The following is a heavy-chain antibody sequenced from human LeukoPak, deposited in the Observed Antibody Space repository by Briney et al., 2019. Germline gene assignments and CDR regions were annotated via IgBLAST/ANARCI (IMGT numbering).Heavy chain of an antibody. CDR1: GGFINSYY. Sequence: PSETLSLTCTVSGGFINSYYWSWTRQPPGKGLEWIGYIYYRGTTNYSPSLESRVTISVDTSKTQFSLKLRSVTAADTAVYYCARAPTNYGSGGYYGMDVWGQGTTVTVSS. CDR3: ARAPTNYGSGGYYGMDV. J-gene: IGHJ6*02. V-gene: IGHV4-59*01. CDR2: IYYRGTT. D-gene: IGHD3-10*01.